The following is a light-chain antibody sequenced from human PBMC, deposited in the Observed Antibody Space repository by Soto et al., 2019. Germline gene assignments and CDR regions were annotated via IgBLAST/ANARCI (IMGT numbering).Light chain of an antibody. CDR3: QQYDNWPPPT. J-gene: IGKJ4*01. CDR2: GAF. V-gene: IGKV3-15*01. Sequence: EIVMTQSPATLSVSPGERATLSCRASQSVNSNLAWYQQKPGQAPRLLIYGAFTRATSIPARFSGSGSGTEFTLTISSLQSEDFAVYYCQQYDNWPPPTFGGGTKVEIK. CDR1: QSVNSN.